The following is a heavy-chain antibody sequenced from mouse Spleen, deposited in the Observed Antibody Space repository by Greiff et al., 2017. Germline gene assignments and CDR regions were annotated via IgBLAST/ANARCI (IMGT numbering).Heavy chain of an antibody. Sequence: EVKLVESGGGLVKPGGSLKLSCAASGFTFSDYYMYWVRQTPEKRLEWVATISDGGSYTYYPDSVKGRFTISRDNAKNNLYLQMSSLKSEDTAMYYCARDTMITTKGFAYWGQGTLVTVSA. CDR3: ARDTMITTKGFAY. CDR2: ISDGGSYT. D-gene: IGHD2-4*01. CDR1: GFTFSDYY. V-gene: IGHV5-4*02. J-gene: IGHJ3*01.